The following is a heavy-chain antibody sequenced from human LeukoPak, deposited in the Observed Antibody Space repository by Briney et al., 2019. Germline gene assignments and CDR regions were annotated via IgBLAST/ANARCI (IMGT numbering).Heavy chain of an antibody. CDR2: ISAYNGNT. J-gene: IGHJ4*02. D-gene: IGHD2-2*01. CDR1: GYTFTSYG. V-gene: IGHV1-18*01. Sequence: RRASVKVSCKASGYTFTSYGISWVRQAPGQGLEWMGWISAYNGNTNYAQKLQGRVTMTTDTSTSTAYMELRSLRSDDTAVYYCARDIVVVPAAILPHFYYWGQGTLVTVSS. CDR3: ARDIVVVPAAILPHFYY.